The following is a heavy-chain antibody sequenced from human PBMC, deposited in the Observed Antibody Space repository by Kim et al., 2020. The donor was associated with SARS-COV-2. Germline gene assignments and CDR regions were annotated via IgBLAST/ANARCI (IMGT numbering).Heavy chain of an antibody. CDR3: AKDMGGSYYEVDY. D-gene: IGHD1-26*01. Sequence: YADSVKGRFTISRDNSKNSLYLQRNSLTTEDTALYYCAKDMGGSYYEVDYWGQGTLVTVSS. J-gene: IGHJ4*02. V-gene: IGHV3-43*01.